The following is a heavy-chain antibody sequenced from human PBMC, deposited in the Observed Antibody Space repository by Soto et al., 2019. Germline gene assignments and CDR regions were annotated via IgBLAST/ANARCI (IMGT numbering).Heavy chain of an antibody. V-gene: IGHV4-31*03. Sequence: QVQLQESGPGLVKPSETLSLTCTVSGGSISSGGYYWSWIRQHPGKGLEWIGYIYYSGSTYYNPSLKSRVTISVDTSKNQFSLKLSSVTAADTAVYYCARGPVTSVLWYFDYWGQGTLVTVSS. CDR2: IYYSGST. CDR1: GGSISSGGYY. J-gene: IGHJ4*02. CDR3: ARGPVTSVLWYFDY. D-gene: IGHD4-17*01.